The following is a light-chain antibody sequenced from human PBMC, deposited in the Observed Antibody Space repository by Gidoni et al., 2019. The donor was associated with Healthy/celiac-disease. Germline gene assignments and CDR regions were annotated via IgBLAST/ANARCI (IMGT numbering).Light chain of an antibody. V-gene: IGKV4-1*01. Sequence: DIVMTQSPDSLAVSLGERATINCKSSQSVLYSSNNKNYLAWYQQKPGQPPKLLIYWASTRESGVPDRFRGSGSGTDFTLTISSLQAEDVAVYYCKQYYSTLWTFGQGTKVEIK. J-gene: IGKJ1*01. CDR3: KQYYSTLWT. CDR2: WAS. CDR1: QSVLYSSNNKNY.